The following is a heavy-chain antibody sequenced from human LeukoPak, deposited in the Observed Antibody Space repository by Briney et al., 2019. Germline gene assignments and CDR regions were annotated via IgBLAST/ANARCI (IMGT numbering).Heavy chain of an antibody. Sequence: SVMVSCKASGCTFSSYAISWVRQAPGQGLEWMGGIIPIFGTANYAQKFQGRVTITTDESTSTAYMELSSLRSEDTAVYYCARDDGRQDYYYMDVWGKGTTVTVSS. CDR2: IIPIFGTA. CDR3: ARDDGRQDYYYMDV. J-gene: IGHJ6*03. V-gene: IGHV1-69*05. CDR1: GCTFSSYA.